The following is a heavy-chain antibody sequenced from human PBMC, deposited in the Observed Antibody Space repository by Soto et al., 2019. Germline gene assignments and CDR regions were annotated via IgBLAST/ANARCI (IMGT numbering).Heavy chain of an antibody. D-gene: IGHD3-9*01. CDR1: GYTFTSYY. V-gene: IGHV1-46*03. Sequence: ASVKVSCKASGYTFTSYYMHWVRQAPGQGLEWMGIINPSGGSTSYAQKFQGRVTMTRDTSTSTVYMELSSLRSEDTAVYYCASSDILTGYYGYWGQGTLVTVSS. CDR3: ASSDILTGYYGY. CDR2: INPSGGST. J-gene: IGHJ4*02.